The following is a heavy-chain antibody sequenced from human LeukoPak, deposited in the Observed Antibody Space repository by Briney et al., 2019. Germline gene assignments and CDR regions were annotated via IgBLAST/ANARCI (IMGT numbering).Heavy chain of an antibody. Sequence: PGGSLRLSCAASGFSLSNYGMHWVRQAPGKGLEWVAFIRYDGNKKYYADIVKGRFTISRDNSKDTLYLQMNGLSADDTAVYYCAKELADPPIMFDPWAREPWSPSPQ. J-gene: IGHJ5*02. CDR1: GFSLSNYG. CDR2: IRYDGNKK. CDR3: AKELADPPIMFDP. V-gene: IGHV3-30*02.